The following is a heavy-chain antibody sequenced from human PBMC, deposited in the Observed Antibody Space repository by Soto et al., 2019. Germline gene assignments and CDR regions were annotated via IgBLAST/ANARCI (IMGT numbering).Heavy chain of an antibody. V-gene: IGHV1-18*01. D-gene: IGHD6-19*01. CDR2: ISAYNGNT. J-gene: IGHJ4*02. CDR3: ERIVGAQRVVAVGY. Sequence: ASVKVSCKASGYTFTSYGISWVRQAPGQGLEWMGWISAYNGNTNYAQKLQGRVTMTTDTSTSTAYMELRSLRSDDTAVYYWERIVGAQRVVAVGYWGKGTLVTVSS. CDR1: GYTFTSYG.